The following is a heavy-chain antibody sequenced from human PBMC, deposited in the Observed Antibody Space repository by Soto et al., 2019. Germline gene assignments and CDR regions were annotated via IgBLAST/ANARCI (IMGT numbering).Heavy chain of an antibody. CDR2: INSDGSST. V-gene: IGHV3-74*01. J-gene: IGHJ5*02. CDR1: VFTFSSYW. D-gene: IGHD2-2*03. Sequence: GGSLRLSCAASVFTFSSYWMHWVRQAPGKGLVWVSRINSDGSSTSYADSVKGRFTISRDNAKNTLYLQMNSLKTEDTAVYYCTTDVDIVVVPAASNWFDPWGQGTLVTVSS. CDR3: TTDVDIVVVPAASNWFDP.